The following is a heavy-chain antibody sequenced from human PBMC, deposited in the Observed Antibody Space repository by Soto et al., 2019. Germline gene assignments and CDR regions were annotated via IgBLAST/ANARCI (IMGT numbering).Heavy chain of an antibody. J-gene: IGHJ4*02. CDR2: INHSGST. D-gene: IGHD3-16*01. CDR3: ARDSLSPMMRADY. V-gene: IGHV4-34*01. Sequence: QVQLQQWGAGLLKPSETLSLTCAVYGGSFSGYYWSWIRQPPGKGLEWIGEINHSGSTNYNPSLKSRVTISVDTAKNQFSLKLSSVTAADTAVYYCARDSLSPMMRADYWGQGTLVTVSS. CDR1: GGSFSGYY.